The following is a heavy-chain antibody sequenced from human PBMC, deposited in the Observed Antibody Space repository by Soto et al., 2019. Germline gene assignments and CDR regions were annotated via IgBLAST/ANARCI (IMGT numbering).Heavy chain of an antibody. Sequence: SVKVSCKASGFTFTSSAVQWVRQARGQRLEWIGWIVVGSGNTNYAQKFQERVTITRDMSTSTAYMELSSLRSEDTAVYYCAADLAYCGGDCYRNFDYWGQGTLVTVSS. CDR3: AADLAYCGGDCYRNFDY. D-gene: IGHD2-21*02. CDR2: IVVGSGNT. V-gene: IGHV1-58*01. J-gene: IGHJ4*02. CDR1: GFTFTSSA.